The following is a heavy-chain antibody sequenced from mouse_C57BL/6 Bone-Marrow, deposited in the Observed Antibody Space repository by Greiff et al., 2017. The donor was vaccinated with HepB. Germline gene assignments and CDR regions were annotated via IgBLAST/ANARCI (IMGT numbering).Heavy chain of an antibody. CDR3: TTRAMDY. CDR2: IDPETGGT. J-gene: IGHJ4*01. CDR1: GYTFTDYE. V-gene: IGHV1-15*01. Sequence: VQLQESGAELVRPGASVTLSCKASGYTFTDYEMHWVKQTPVHGLEWIGAIDPETGGTAYNQKFKGKAILTADKSSSTAYMELRSLTSEDSAVYYCTTRAMDYWGQGTSVTVSS.